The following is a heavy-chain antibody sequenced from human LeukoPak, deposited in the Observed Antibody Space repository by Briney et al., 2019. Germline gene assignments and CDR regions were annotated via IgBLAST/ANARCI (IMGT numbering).Heavy chain of an antibody. CDR2: INPNSGGT. Sequence: ASVKVSCKASGYTFTGYYMHWVRQAPGQGLEWMGWINPNSGGTNYAQKFQGRVTMTRDTSISTAYMELSRLRSDDTAVHYCARDVGYKWDYFDYWGQGTLVTVSS. D-gene: IGHD5-24*01. CDR1: GYTFTGYY. V-gene: IGHV1-2*02. CDR3: ARDVGYKWDYFDY. J-gene: IGHJ4*02.